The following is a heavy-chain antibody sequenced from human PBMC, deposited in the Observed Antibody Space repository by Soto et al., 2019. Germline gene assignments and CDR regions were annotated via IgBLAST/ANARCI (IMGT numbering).Heavy chain of an antibody. D-gene: IGHD5-18*01. Sequence: GGSLRLSCAASGFIFDDFTMHWVRLVPGKGLQWVSYINWDGRIAMYADSVKGRFTISRDNSKNTLYLQMNSLRAEDTAVYYCATGIQLWLWGQGTLVTVSS. CDR3: ATGIQLWL. V-gene: IGHV3-43*01. CDR2: INWDGRIA. J-gene: IGHJ4*02. CDR1: GFIFDDFT.